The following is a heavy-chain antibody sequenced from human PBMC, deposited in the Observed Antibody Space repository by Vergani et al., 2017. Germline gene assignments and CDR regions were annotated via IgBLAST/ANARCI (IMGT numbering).Heavy chain of an antibody. CDR1: GFTFSNYA. J-gene: IGHJ4*02. CDR3: VKVSESYSDSIPDY. Sequence: EVQLVESGGGLVQPGGSLRLSCSASGFTFSNYAMHWVRQAPGKGLEFLSGISNSGGNIYYADSVKGRFIISRDNSKNTLSLQMSSLRAEDTAVYYCVKVSESYSDSIPDYWGQGTLVTVSS. CDR2: ISNSGGNI. V-gene: IGHV3-64D*06. D-gene: IGHD3-22*01.